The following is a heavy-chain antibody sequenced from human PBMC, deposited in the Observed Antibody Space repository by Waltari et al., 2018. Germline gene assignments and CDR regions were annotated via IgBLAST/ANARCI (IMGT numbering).Heavy chain of an antibody. CDR1: GGSFRGYY. V-gene: IGHV4-34*01. J-gene: IGHJ1*01. Sequence: QVQLQQWGAGLLNPSETLSLTCAVYGGSFRGYYWSWTRQPPGKGLEWIGEINHSGSTNYNPSLKSRVTISVDTSKNQFSLKLSSVTAADTAVYYCARGPPLYYGSGRFQHWGQGTLVTVSS. CDR3: ARGPPLYYGSGRFQH. D-gene: IGHD3-10*01. CDR2: INHSGST.